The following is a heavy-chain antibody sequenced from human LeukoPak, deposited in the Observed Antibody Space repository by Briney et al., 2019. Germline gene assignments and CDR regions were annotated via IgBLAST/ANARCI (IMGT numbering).Heavy chain of an antibody. V-gene: IGHV1-2*02. D-gene: IGHD3-16*01. CDR1: GYTFTGYY. J-gene: IGHJ6*02. CDR2: INPNSGGT. CDR3: ARGWGRAYYYYGMDV. Sequence: ASVKVSCKASGYTFTGYYMHWVRQAPGQGLEWMGWINPNSGGTNYAQKFQGRVTMTRDTSISTAYIELSRLRSDDTAVYYCARGWGRAYYYYGMDVWGQGTTITVSS.